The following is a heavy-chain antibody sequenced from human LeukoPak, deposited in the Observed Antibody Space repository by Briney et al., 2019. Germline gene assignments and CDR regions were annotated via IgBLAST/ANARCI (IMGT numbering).Heavy chain of an antibody. V-gene: IGHV5-51*01. Sequence: GESLKISCNASGYSFTSQWIGWVRQMPGKGLEWMGIIYPGDSETRYSPSFQGQVTISADKSISTAYLQWSSLKATDTAMYFCARKHDYGDFPFDYWGQGALVTVSS. J-gene: IGHJ4*02. D-gene: IGHD4-17*01. CDR2: IYPGDSET. CDR1: GYSFTSQW. CDR3: ARKHDYGDFPFDY.